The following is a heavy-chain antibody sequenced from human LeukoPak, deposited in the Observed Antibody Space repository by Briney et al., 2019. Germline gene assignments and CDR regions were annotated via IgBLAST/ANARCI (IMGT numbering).Heavy chain of an antibody. Sequence: ASVKVSCKASGYTFTSYGISWVRQAPGQGLEWMGWISAYNGNTSYAQKLQGRVTMTTDTSTSTAYMELRSLRSDDTAVYYRARDGGIAAAGHAFDIWGQGTMVTVSS. D-gene: IGHD6-13*01. V-gene: IGHV1-18*01. CDR1: GYTFTSYG. CDR2: ISAYNGNT. CDR3: ARDGGIAAAGHAFDI. J-gene: IGHJ3*02.